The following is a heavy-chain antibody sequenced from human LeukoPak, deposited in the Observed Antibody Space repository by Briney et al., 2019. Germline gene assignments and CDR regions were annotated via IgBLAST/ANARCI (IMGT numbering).Heavy chain of an antibody. Sequence: GASVKASCTASTYTFTDYYMHWVRQAPGQGLEWMGWINPNSGATNYAQKFQGWVTMTRDTSISTTYMELSRLGSDDTAVYYCAREYNYGYDYWGQGTLVTVSS. CDR1: TYTFTDYY. CDR3: AREYNYGYDY. CDR2: INPNSGAT. D-gene: IGHD5-18*01. J-gene: IGHJ4*02. V-gene: IGHV1-2*04.